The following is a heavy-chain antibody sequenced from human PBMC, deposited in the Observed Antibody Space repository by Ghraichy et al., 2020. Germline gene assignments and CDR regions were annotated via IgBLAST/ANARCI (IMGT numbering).Heavy chain of an antibody. CDR2: ICSSGTS. V-gene: IGHV4-4*02. CDR3: ARGGWGYYGSGSNDHYVMYA. CDR1: GGSITTTKC. D-gene: IGHD3-10*01. J-gene: IGHJ6*02. Sequence: SETLSLTCAIAGGSITTTKCWTWVRQPQGEGREWNGEICSSGTSNYNLSLKSRVTLSLDRSKNYFSLRLTSVTAADTAVNYCARGGWGYYGSGSNDHYVMYAWGHVTTVT.